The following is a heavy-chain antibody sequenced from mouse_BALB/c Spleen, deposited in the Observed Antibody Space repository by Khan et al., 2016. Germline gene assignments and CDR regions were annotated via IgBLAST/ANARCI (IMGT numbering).Heavy chain of an antibody. V-gene: IGHV1-9*01. J-gene: IGHJ3*01. CDR1: GYTFSSYW. CDR3: APGTRRAWFAY. CDR2: ILPGSGST. D-gene: IGHD4-1*01. Sequence: QVQLQQSGTELMKPGASVKISCKATGYTFSSYWIEWVKQRPGHGLEWIGDILPGSGSTNYNERFKGKATFTADTSSNTAYLQVSSLTSEDAAVYYCAPGTRRAWFAYWGQGTLVTVSA.